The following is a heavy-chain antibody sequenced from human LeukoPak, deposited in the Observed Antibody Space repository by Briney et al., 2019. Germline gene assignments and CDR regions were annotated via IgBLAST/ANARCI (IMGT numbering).Heavy chain of an antibody. J-gene: IGHJ4*02. Sequence: GGSLRLSCAASGFTFSSYGMHWVRQAPGKGLEWVAFIRYDGSNKYYADSVKGRFTISRDNSKNTLYLQMNSLRAEDTAVYYCARHYYYDSSGYTTPPGYWGQGTLVTVSS. CDR2: IRYDGSNK. CDR3: ARHYYYDSSGYTTPPGY. V-gene: IGHV3-30*02. CDR1: GFTFSSYG. D-gene: IGHD3-22*01.